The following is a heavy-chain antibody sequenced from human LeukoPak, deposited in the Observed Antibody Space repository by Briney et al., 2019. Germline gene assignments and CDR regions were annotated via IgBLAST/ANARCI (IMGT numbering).Heavy chain of an antibody. CDR2: ISAYNDDR. CDR1: GGTFSNYA. D-gene: IGHD3-3*01. J-gene: IGHJ4*02. CDR3: ARAPHNYDFWSGYGDPVDY. Sequence: EASVKVSCKTSGGTFSNYAFSWVRQAPGQGLEWMGWISAYNDDRNYARKLQGRVTMTTDTSTNTAYMELRGLRSDDTAVYFCARAPHNYDFWSGYGDPVDYWGQGTLVTVSS. V-gene: IGHV1-18*01.